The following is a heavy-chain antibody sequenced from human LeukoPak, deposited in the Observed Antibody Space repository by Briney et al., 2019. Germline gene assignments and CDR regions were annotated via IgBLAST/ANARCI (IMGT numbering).Heavy chain of an antibody. CDR2: VYYSGNT. CDR3: ARVGNGHFDY. D-gene: IGHD2-8*01. Sequence: SETLSLTCIVSGGSISTYYWSWLRQPPGKGLEWIGYVYYSGNTNYNPSLKSRVTISIDTSKNQFSLKLSSVTAADTAVYYCARVGNGHFDYWGQGTLVTVSS. CDR1: GGSISTYY. V-gene: IGHV4-59*01. J-gene: IGHJ4*02.